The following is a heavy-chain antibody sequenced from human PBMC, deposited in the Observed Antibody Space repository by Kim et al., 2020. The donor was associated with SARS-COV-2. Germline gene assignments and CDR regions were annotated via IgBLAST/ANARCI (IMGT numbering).Heavy chain of an antibody. CDR1: GFTFSDYE. CDR2: IICSGTTI. J-gene: IGHJ4*02. CDR3: ARGPNYSPFDY. Sequence: GGSLRLSCVASGFTFSDYEMNWVRQAPGKGLEWVSYIICSGTTIYYADSVRGRFTISRDNDKNSLYLQMNSLRAEDTAVYYCARGPNYSPFDYWGQGTLV. V-gene: IGHV3-48*03. D-gene: IGHD4-4*01.